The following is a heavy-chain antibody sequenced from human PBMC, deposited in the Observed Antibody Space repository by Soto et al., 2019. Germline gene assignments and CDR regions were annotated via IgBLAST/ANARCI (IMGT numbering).Heavy chain of an antibody. J-gene: IGHJ5*02. V-gene: IGHV2-5*01. CDR2: IYWNDDK. D-gene: IGHD2-15*01. CDR3: AHELPSTRNWFDP. CDR1: GFSLRTSGVG. Sequence: QITLKESGPTLVKPSETLTLTCSFSGFSLRTSGVGVAWIRQPPGKALEWLALIYWNDDKRFSPSLRSRLSITKDTSKNQVVLTLTDVDPVDTATYYCAHELPSTRNWFDPWGQGTLVTVSS.